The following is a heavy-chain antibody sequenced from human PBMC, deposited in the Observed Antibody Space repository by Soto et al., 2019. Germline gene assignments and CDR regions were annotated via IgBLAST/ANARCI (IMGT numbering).Heavy chain of an antibody. CDR2: IYYSGST. D-gene: IGHD3-9*01. Sequence: PSETLSLTCTVSGGSISSSSYYWGWIRQPPGKGLEWIGSIYYSGSTYYNPSLKSRVTISVDTSKNQFSLKLSSVTAADTAVYYCARLGEWYDILTGYIDYWGQGTLVTVSS. CDR1: GGSISSSSYY. J-gene: IGHJ4*02. V-gene: IGHV4-39*01. CDR3: ARLGEWYDILTGYIDY.